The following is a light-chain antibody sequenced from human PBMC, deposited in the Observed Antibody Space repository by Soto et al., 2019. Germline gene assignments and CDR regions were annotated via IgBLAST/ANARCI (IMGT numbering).Light chain of an antibody. Sequence: QSVLTQPPSVSGAPGQRVTIACTGSMSNIGAGYDVHWYRHLPGAAPKFLLSGYSHRPSGVPDRLSGSKSGTSASLAITGLQAEDEATYYCQSYDSGLVGLIFGAGTKLTVL. V-gene: IGLV1-40*01. CDR3: QSYDSGLVGLI. J-gene: IGLJ2*01. CDR1: MSNIGAGYD. CDR2: GYS.